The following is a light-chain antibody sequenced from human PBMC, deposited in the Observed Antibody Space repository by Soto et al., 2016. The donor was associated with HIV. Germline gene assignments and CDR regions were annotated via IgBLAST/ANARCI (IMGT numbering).Light chain of an antibody. Sequence: DIQLTQSPSFLSASVGDRVTITCRASQGISSYLAWYQQKPGKAPHLLIYAASTLQSGVPSRFSGSGSGTEFTLTISSLQPEDFATYYCQQLISYPRTFGLGPKWISN. CDR3: QQLISYPRT. J-gene: IGKJ3*01. CDR2: AAS. V-gene: IGKV1-9*01. CDR1: QGISSY.